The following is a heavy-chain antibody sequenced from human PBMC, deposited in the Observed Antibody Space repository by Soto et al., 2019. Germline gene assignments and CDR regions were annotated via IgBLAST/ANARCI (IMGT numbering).Heavy chain of an antibody. D-gene: IGHD1-1*01. Sequence: ASVKVSCKASGYTFANYAMHWVRQAPGQRLEWMGWINPNSGGTNYAQKFQGWVTMTRDTSISTAYMELSRLRSDDTAVYYCSTGTTPRYYYGMDVWGQGTTVTVSS. CDR2: INPNSGGT. CDR1: GYTFANYA. V-gene: IGHV1-2*04. J-gene: IGHJ6*02. CDR3: STGTTPRYYYGMDV.